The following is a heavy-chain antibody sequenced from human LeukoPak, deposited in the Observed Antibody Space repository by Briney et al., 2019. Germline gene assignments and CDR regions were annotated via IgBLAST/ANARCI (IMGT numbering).Heavy chain of an antibody. CDR1: GFTFSNYW. D-gene: IGHD1-7*01. CDR2: IKQDGGEK. CDR3: AREDDWNYEDY. Sequence: PGGSLRLSCAASGFTFSNYWMSWVRQAPGKGLEWVANIKQDGGEKYYVNSVKGRFTISRDNAKNSLYLQMNSLRVEDTAVYYCAREDDWNYEDYWGQGTLVSVSS. J-gene: IGHJ4*02. V-gene: IGHV3-7*01.